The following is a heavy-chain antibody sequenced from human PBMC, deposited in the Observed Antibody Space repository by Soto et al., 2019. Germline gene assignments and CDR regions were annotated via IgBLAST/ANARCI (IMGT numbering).Heavy chain of an antibody. Sequence: GGSLRLSCAASGFTFSSYGMHWVLQAPGKGPEWVAVISYDGNNKYYPDSVKGRFTISRDNSKNTLYLQMNSLRADDTAVYYCAKEKPLTGRGYHFDYWGQGTLVTVSS. J-gene: IGHJ4*02. CDR2: ISYDGNNK. V-gene: IGHV3-30*18. D-gene: IGHD7-27*01. CDR3: AKEKPLTGRGYHFDY. CDR1: GFTFSSYG.